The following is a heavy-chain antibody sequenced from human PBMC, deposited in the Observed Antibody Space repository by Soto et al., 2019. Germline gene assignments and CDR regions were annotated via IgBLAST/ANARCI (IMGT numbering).Heavy chain of an antibody. J-gene: IGHJ4*02. CDR3: AEDMGTTWAY. CDR1: VFIVSSSY. CDR2: IYNGGSA. Sequence: GGSLRLSCAASVFIVSSSYMTLVRQAPGKGLEWVAIIYNGGSAYYADSMKVRFTISRDTSKNTVYLQVNSLRAEDTAVYYCAEDMGTTWAYWVQGILVTVSS. D-gene: IGHD1-1*01. V-gene: IGHV3-53*01.